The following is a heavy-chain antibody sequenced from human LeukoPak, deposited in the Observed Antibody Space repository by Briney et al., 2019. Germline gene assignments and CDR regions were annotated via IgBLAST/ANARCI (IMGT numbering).Heavy chain of an antibody. CDR3: ARDIVVVPAAKGSNWFDP. Sequence: GASVKVSCKASGYTFASYGISWVRQAPGQGLEWMGWISAYNGNTNYAQKLQGRVTMTTDTSTSTAYMELRSLRSDDTAVYYCARDIVVVPAAKGSNWFDPWGQGTQVTVSS. D-gene: IGHD2-2*01. V-gene: IGHV1-18*01. CDR1: GYTFASYG. J-gene: IGHJ5*02. CDR2: ISAYNGNT.